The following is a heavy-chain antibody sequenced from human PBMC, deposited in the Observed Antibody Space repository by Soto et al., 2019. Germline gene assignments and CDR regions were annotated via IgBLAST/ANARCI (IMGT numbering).Heavy chain of an antibody. CDR3: AKYYYDSSGYYSNFXY. D-gene: IGHD3-22*01. CDR2: INQNGAAT. Sequence: GGSLGLSCAASGFTFNNYAMTWVRQAPGKGLEWVSTINQNGAATYYADSVRGRFTISRDNSKNTLYLQMNSLRAEDTAVYYCAKYYYDSSGYYSNFXYWGQRTLVXVSS. V-gene: IGHV3-23*01. CDR1: GFTFNNYA. J-gene: IGHJ4*02.